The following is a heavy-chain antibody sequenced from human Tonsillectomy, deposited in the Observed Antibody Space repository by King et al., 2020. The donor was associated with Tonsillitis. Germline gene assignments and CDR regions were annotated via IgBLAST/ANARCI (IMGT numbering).Heavy chain of an antibody. CDR3: ARAYCSSTSCYGYFDY. J-gene: IGHJ4*02. CDR2: IWYDGSNK. Sequence: VQLVESGGGVVQPGRSLRLSCAASGFTFSSYGMHWVRQAPGKGLEWGAVIWYDGSNKYYADSVKGRFTISRDNSKNTLYLQMNSLRAEDTAVYYCARAYCSSTSCYGYFDYWGQGTLVTVSS. D-gene: IGHD2-2*01. V-gene: IGHV3-33*01. CDR1: GFTFSSYG.